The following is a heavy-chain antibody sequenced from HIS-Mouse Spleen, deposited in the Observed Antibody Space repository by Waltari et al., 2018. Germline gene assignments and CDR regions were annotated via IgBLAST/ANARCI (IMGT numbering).Heavy chain of an antibody. D-gene: IGHD1-26*01. Sequence: EVQLVESGGGLVQPGGSLSLCCAASGFTFRSYWMHWVRPAPGKGLVWVSRINSDGSSTSYADSVKGRFTISRDNAKNTLYLQMNSLRAEDTAVYYCARGKSGSYPDAFDIWGQGTMVTVSS. J-gene: IGHJ3*02. CDR1: GFTFRSYW. CDR2: INSDGSST. CDR3: ARGKSGSYPDAFDI. V-gene: IGHV3-74*01.